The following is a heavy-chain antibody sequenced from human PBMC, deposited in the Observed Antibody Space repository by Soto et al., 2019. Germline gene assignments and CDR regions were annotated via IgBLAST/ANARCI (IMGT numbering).Heavy chain of an antibody. CDR2: ISRGATTI. Sequence: GGSLRLSCAVSGLTFSSFEMDWVRQAAGKGPEWISYISRGATTIYYADSVRGRFTISRDDAENSVFLQMDSLRVEDTAIYFCATRSTDYYFYWGQGTLVTVSS. J-gene: IGHJ4*02. CDR3: ATRSTDYYFY. V-gene: IGHV3-48*03. CDR1: GLTFSSFE. D-gene: IGHD3-9*01.